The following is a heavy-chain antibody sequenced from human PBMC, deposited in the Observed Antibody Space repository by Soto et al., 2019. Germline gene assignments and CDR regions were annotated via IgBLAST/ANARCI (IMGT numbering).Heavy chain of an antibody. Sequence: ASLNGYWKSAGYSFSTYYMHWVRQAPGQGLEWMGIIDPSSGSATYTQKFRGRVTMARDTSTSTVYMELSSLRSEDTAVYYCARTQPSGVSHYYYKYGMDVWRQGTTVTX. V-gene: IGHV1-46*01. J-gene: IGHJ6*02. CDR3: ARTQPSGVSHYYYKYGMDV. D-gene: IGHD2-8*01. CDR2: IDPSSGSA. CDR1: GYSFSTYY.